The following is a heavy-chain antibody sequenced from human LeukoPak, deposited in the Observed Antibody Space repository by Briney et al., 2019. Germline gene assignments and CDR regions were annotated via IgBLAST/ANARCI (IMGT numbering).Heavy chain of an antibody. CDR2: IYYSGST. D-gene: IGHD4-17*01. CDR3: ARQSAYGDFDY. CDR1: GGSISSSSYY. Sequence: PSETLSLTCTVSGGSISSSSYYWGWIRQPPGKGLEWIGSIYYSGSTHYNPSLKSRVTISVDTSKNQFSLKLSSVTAADTAVYYCARQSAYGDFDYWGQGTLVTVSS. V-gene: IGHV4-39*01. J-gene: IGHJ4*02.